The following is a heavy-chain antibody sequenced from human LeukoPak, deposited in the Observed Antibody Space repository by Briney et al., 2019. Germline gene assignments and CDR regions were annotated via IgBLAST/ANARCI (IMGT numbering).Heavy chain of an antibody. Sequence: NPGGSLRLSCAASGFTFSSYSMNWVRQAPGKGLEWVSSISSSSSYIYYADSVKGRFTISRDNAKNSLYLQMNSLRAEDTAVYYCARGPLLEWLNTFDYWGQGTLVTVSS. J-gene: IGHJ4*02. CDR1: GFTFSSYS. CDR2: ISSSSSYI. D-gene: IGHD3-3*01. CDR3: ARGPLLEWLNTFDY. V-gene: IGHV3-21*01.